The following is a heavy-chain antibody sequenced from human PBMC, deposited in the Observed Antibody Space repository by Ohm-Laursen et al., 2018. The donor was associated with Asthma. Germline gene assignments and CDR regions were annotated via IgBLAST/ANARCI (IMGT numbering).Heavy chain of an antibody. CDR2: ISLGGGGT. CDR1: GFTFRNYA. J-gene: IGHJ3*02. CDR3: AKDPREMATMSAAFDI. D-gene: IGHD5-24*01. V-gene: IGHV3-23*01. Sequence: SLRLSCAASGFTFRNYAMTWVRQAPGKGLEWVSTISLGGGGTYFADSVRGRFTISRDNSKDTLYLQMNSLRAEDTAVYYCAKDPREMATMSAAFDIWGQGTMVTVSS.